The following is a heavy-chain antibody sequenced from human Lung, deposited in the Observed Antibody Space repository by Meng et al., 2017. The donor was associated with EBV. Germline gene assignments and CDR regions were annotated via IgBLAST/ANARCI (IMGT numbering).Heavy chain of an antibody. D-gene: IGHD2-2*01. Sequence: QVHLQESGPGLAKSSETLSLTCAVSGGSISSINWWTWVRQPPGKGLEWIGEIYHGGSTNYNPSLKSRVTISVDTSKTQFSLSLNSVPAADTAVYYCARGGTSSAPFDYWGQGTLVTVSS. J-gene: IGHJ4*02. CDR1: GGSISSINW. CDR2: IYHGGST. CDR3: ARGGTSSAPFDY. V-gene: IGHV4-4*02.